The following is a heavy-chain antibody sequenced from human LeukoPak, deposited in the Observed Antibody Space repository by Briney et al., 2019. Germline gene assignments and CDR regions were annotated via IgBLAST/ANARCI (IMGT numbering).Heavy chain of an antibody. D-gene: IGHD6-19*01. CDR2: INHSGST. CDR3: ARGRRGQWLGRYYFDY. CDR1: GGSFSGYY. Sequence: SETLSLTCAVYGGSFSGYYWSWIRQPPGKGLEWIGEINHSGSTNYNPSLKSRVTVSVDTSKNQFSLKLSSVTAADTAVYYCARGRRGQWLGRYYFDYWGQGTLVTVSS. V-gene: IGHV4-34*01. J-gene: IGHJ4*02.